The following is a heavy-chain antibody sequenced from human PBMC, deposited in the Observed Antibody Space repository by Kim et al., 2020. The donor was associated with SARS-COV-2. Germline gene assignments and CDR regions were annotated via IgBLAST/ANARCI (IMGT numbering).Heavy chain of an antibody. Sequence: GGSLRLSCAASGFTVSSNYMSWVRQAPGKGLEWVSVIYSGGSTYYADSVKGRFTISRHNSKNTLYLQMNSLRAEDTAVYYCARAAGLGLSSGIAVAGFDYWGQGTLVTVSS. CDR3: ARAAGLGLSSGIAVAGFDY. J-gene: IGHJ4*02. CDR2: IYSGGST. CDR1: GFTVSSNY. D-gene: IGHD6-19*01. V-gene: IGHV3-53*04.